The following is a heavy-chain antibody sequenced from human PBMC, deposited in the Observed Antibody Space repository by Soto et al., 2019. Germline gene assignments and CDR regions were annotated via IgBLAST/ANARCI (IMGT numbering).Heavy chain of an antibody. V-gene: IGHV4-59*08. CDR3: ARLGGYYQSLDT. Sequence: QVQLQESGPGLVKPSETLSLTCTVSGGSIDNYYWTWIRQPPGKGLEWIGYVYYTGTTTYSPSLKSRVTISVDTSMNQISLKLSSVTAADTAFYYCARLGGYYQSLDTWGQGTLVTVSS. D-gene: IGHD3-22*01. J-gene: IGHJ5*02. CDR2: VYYTGTT. CDR1: GGSIDNYY.